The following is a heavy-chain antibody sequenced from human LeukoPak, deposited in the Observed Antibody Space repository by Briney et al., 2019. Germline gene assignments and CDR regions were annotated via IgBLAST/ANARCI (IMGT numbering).Heavy chain of an antibody. Sequence: GGSLRLSCGASGFTFSSYWMHWVRQAPGKGLVWVSRINNDGSSTSYADSVQGRFTISRDNSKNTLYLQMNSLRAEDTAVYYCAKDQQGVVVPAAADYWGQGTLVTVSS. CDR2: INNDGSST. CDR3: AKDQQGVVVPAAADY. CDR1: GFTFSSYW. J-gene: IGHJ4*02. V-gene: IGHV3-74*01. D-gene: IGHD2-2*01.